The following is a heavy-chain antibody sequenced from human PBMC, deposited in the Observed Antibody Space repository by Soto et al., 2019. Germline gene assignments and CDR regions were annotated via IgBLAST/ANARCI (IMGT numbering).Heavy chain of an antibody. Sequence: SETLSLTCAVYGGSFSAYYWSWIRQPPGKGLEWIGEINHSGGTSYNPSLKSRVTISVDTSKSQFYLKLTSVTDADRAVYYCARASVDTVDSSGFYEYWGQRTPVTVSS. CDR1: GGSFSAYY. CDR3: ARASVDTVDSSGFYEY. CDR2: INHSGGT. J-gene: IGHJ4*02. V-gene: IGHV4-34*01. D-gene: IGHD3-22*01.